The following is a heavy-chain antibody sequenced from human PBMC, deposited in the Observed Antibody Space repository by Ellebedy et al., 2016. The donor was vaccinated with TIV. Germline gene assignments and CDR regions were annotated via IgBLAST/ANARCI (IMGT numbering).Heavy chain of an antibody. D-gene: IGHD6-19*01. J-gene: IGHJ4*02. CDR2: VCYSGST. CDR3: VRQPPSSDWYGDYFDY. Sequence: MPSETLSFTCTVSGGDITSRSYCWGWIRQPPGTGLEWIGSVCYSGSTYYNPSLKSRVTISVDTSKNEFSLKLSFVTATDTAVFYSVRQPPSSDWYGDYFDYWGQGTLVTVSS. V-gene: IGHV4-39*01. CDR1: GGDITSRSYC.